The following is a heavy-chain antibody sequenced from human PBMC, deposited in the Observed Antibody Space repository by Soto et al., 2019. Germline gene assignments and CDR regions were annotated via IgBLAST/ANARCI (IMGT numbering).Heavy chain of an antibody. V-gene: IGHV3-23*01. Sequence: PGGSLRLSCAASAFTFNNYAMSWVRQAPGKGLEWVSGIGGSGRTTYYADSVKGRFTISRDNSNNTLFLQMNSLRAEDTAVYYCAKGRYSDSSGDFYDYWGQGTLVTVS. CDR1: AFTFNNYA. D-gene: IGHD3-22*01. J-gene: IGHJ4*02. CDR2: IGGSGRTT. CDR3: AKGRYSDSSGDFYDY.